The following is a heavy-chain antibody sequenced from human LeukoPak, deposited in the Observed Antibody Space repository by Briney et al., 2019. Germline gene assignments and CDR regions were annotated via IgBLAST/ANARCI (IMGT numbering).Heavy chain of an antibody. Sequence: GASVKVSCKASGYTFTSYYMHWVRQAPGQGLEWMGIINPSGGGTNYAQKFQGRVTMTRDTSISTDYMELTRLRSDDTAVYYCARAHGDYNFDYWGQGTLVTVSS. V-gene: IGHV1-2*02. J-gene: IGHJ4*02. CDR3: ARAHGDYNFDY. CDR2: INPSGGGT. CDR1: GYTFTSYY. D-gene: IGHD4-17*01.